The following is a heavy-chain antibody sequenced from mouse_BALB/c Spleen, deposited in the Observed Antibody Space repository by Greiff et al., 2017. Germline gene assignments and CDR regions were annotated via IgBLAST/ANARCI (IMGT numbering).Heavy chain of an antibody. J-gene: IGHJ3*01. CDR2: IWAGGST. Sequence: QVQLQQSGPGLVAPSQSLSITCTVSGFSLTSYGVHWVRQPPGKGLEWLGVIWAGGSTNYNSALMSRLSISKDNSKSQVFLKMNSLQTDDTAMYYCARDRAHGYYEFAYWGQGTLVTVSA. CDR1: GFSLTSYG. CDR3: ARDRAHGYYEFAY. V-gene: IGHV2-9*02. D-gene: IGHD2-3*01.